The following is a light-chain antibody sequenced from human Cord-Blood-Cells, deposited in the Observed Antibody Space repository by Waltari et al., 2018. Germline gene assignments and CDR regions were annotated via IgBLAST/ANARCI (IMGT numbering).Light chain of an antibody. V-gene: IGKV1-5*03. Sequence: DIQMTQSHSTLSASVGNRVTITCRASQSISSWLAWYQQKPGKAPKLLIYKASSLKSGVPSRFSGSGSGTEFTLTISSLQPDDFATYYCQQYNSYSPTFGQGTKVEIK. J-gene: IGKJ1*01. CDR1: QSISSW. CDR2: KAS. CDR3: QQYNSYSPT.